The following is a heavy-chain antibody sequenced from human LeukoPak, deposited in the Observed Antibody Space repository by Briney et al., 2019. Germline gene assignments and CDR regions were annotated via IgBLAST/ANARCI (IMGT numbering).Heavy chain of an antibody. Sequence: GGSLRLSCAASGFTFDDYAMHWVRQAPGKGLEWVSGISWNSGSIGYADSVKGRFTISRDNAKNSLYLQMNSLRAEDTALYYCAKVDYYGSGSYYYGMDVWGQGTTVTVS. V-gene: IGHV3-9*01. CDR1: GFTFDDYA. CDR2: ISWNSGSI. J-gene: IGHJ6*02. CDR3: AKVDYYGSGSYYYGMDV. D-gene: IGHD3-10*01.